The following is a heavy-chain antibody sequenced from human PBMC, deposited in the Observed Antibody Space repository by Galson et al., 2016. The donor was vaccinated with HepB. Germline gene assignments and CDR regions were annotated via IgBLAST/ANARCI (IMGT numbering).Heavy chain of an antibody. V-gene: IGHV3-33*01. Sequence: SLRLSCAASGFTFRGFAMHWVRQAPGKGLEWLAVIWFDGSKKYYAESVKGRFNITRDNSKNMLYLDINSLRAEDTAMYFCARDVQPWGQGTLVTVSS. CDR3: ARDVQP. CDR1: GFTFRGFA. CDR2: IWFDGSKK. J-gene: IGHJ5*02.